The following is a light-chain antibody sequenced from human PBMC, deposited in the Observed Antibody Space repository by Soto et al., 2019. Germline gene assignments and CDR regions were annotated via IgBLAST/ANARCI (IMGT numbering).Light chain of an antibody. J-gene: IGLJ2*01. CDR3: ETWDSSLSAVL. CDR2: DNN. V-gene: IGLV1-51*01. CDR1: SSNIGNNY. Sequence: QSVLTQPPSMSAAPGQKVTISCSGSSSNIGNNYVSWYQHLPGTAPKLLIYDNNKRPSGIPDRFSGSKSGTSATLGITGLQTGDEADYYCETWDSSLSAVLFGGGTKLTVL.